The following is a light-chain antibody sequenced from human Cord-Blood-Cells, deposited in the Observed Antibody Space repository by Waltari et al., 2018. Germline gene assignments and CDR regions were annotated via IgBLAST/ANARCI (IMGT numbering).Light chain of an antibody. CDR2: AAS. CDR3: QQSYSTPRT. J-gene: IGKJ1*01. CDR1: QSISSY. Sequence: DIQMTQSPSSLPASVGYRVTITCRASQSISSYLNWYQQKPGKAPNLLIYAASSLQSGVPSRFSGSGSGTDFTLTISSLQPEDFATYYCQQSYSTPRTFGQGTKVEIK. V-gene: IGKV1-39*01.